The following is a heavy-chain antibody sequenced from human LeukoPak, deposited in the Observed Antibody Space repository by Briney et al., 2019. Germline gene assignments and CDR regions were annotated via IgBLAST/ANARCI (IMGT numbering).Heavy chain of an antibody. CDR1: GFTFRNEE. CDR2: IINTGSPI. D-gene: IGHD1-26*01. CDR3: ARGGNYAPFDY. V-gene: IGHV3-48*03. J-gene: IGHJ4*02. Sequence: PGGSLRLSCVVSGFTFRNEEMNWVRQAPGKGLEWIAYIINTGSPIHYRDSVKGPFTISRDNAQSSLFLQMNSLRPDDTAIYYCARGGNYAPFDYWGQGALVAVSS.